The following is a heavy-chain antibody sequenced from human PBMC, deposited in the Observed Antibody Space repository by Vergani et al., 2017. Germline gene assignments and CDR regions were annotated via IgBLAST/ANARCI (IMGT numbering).Heavy chain of an antibody. D-gene: IGHD4-23*01. V-gene: IGHV2-26*01. CDR1: GFSLSNARMG. Sequence: QVTLRESGPALVKPTETLTLTCTVSGFSLSNARMGVSWIRQPPGKALEWLAHIFSNDEKSYSTSLKSRLTISKDTSKSQVVLTMPNMDPVDTATYYCARIPDYGGNSWYFDLWGRGTLVTVSS. CDR3: ARIPDYGGNSWYFDL. CDR2: IFSNDEK. J-gene: IGHJ2*01.